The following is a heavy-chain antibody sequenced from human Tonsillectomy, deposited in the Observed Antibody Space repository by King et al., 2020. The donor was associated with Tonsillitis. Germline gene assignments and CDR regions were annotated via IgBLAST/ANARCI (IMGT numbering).Heavy chain of an antibody. CDR3: ARDRPDILTGYKYYYYYYGMDV. V-gene: IGHV1-18*04. CDR2: ISAYNGNT. J-gene: IGHJ6*02. Sequence: QLVQSGAEVKKPGASVKVSCKASGYTFTSYGISWVRQAPGQGLEWMGWISAYNGNTNYAQKLQGRVTMTTDTLTSTAYMELRSLRSDDTAVYYCARDRPDILTGYKYYYYYYGMDVWGQGTTVTVSS. D-gene: IGHD3-9*01. CDR1: GYTFTSYG.